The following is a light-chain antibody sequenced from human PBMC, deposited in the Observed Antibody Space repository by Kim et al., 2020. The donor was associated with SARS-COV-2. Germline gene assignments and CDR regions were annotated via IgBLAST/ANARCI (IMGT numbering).Light chain of an antibody. CDR1: SSNIGNNY. Sequence: GQKVTISCSGRSSNIGNNYVSWYQQLPGTAPKLLIYDNDRRPSGIPDRFSASKSGTSATLGITGLQTGDEADYYCGTWDSSLSAGVFGGGTQLTVL. J-gene: IGLJ2*01. CDR2: DND. CDR3: GTWDSSLSAGV. V-gene: IGLV1-51*01.